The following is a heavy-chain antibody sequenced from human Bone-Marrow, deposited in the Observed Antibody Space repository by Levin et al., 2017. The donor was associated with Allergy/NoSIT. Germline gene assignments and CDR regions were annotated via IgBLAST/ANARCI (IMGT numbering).Heavy chain of an antibody. CDR1: GFAFSNYW. CDR2: INRGGSST. Sequence: SCAASGFAFSNYWMHWVRQAPGKGLVWVSRINRGGSSTTYADSVKGRFTISRDNAKNTLYLQMNSLRAKDTAVYYCARDPFAYNFGSGSYLDYWGQGTLVSVSS. D-gene: IGHD3-10*01. CDR3: ARDPFAYNFGSGSYLDY. V-gene: IGHV3-74*01. J-gene: IGHJ4*02.